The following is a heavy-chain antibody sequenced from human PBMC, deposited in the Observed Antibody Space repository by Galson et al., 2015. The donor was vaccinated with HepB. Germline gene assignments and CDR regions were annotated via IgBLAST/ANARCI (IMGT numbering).Heavy chain of an antibody. V-gene: IGHV1-18*01. CDR1: GYTFITYG. D-gene: IGHD2-15*01. J-gene: IGHJ6*03. CDR2: ISAYNGNT. CDR3: ARARGTRNGPHCIGNHCYEHYYYYMDV. Sequence: SVKVSCKASGYTFITYGISWVRQAPGQGLEWMGWISAYNGNTNSAQKFQGRVTMTTATSTSTAYMDLRSLRSDDTAVYYCARARGTRNGPHCIGNHCYEHYYYYMDVWGKGTTVTVSS.